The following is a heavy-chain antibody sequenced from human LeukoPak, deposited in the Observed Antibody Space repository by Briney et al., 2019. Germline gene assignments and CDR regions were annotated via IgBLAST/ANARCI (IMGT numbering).Heavy chain of an antibody. D-gene: IGHD5-24*01. Sequence: GGSLRLSCAASGFTFSNYWMRWARQAPGKGLEWVANIHPDGSAEYYVDSVKGRFTISRDNSKNTLYLQMNSLRAEDTAVYYCAKFDGYNYPPFDYWGQGTLVTVSS. CDR2: IHPDGSAE. CDR3: AKFDGYNYPPFDY. J-gene: IGHJ4*02. V-gene: IGHV3-7*03. CDR1: GFTFSNYW.